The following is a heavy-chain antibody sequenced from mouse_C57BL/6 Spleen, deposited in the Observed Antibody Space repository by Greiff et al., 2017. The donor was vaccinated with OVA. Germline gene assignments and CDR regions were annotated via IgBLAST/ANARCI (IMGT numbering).Heavy chain of an antibody. CDR2: INPSNGGT. CDR3: ARSPPSLYYEVDY. J-gene: IGHJ2*01. CDR1: GYTFTSYW. V-gene: IGHV1-53*01. D-gene: IGHD2-4*01. Sequence: QVQLKQPGTELVKPGASVKLSCKASGYTFTSYWMHWVKQRPGQGLEWIGNINPSNGGTNYNEKFKSKATLTVDKSSSTAYMQLSSLTSEDSAVYYCARSPPSLYYEVDYWGQGTTLTVSS.